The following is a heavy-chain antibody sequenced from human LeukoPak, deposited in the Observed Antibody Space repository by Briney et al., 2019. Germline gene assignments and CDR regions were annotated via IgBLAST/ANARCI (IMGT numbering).Heavy chain of an antibody. D-gene: IGHD3-10*01. V-gene: IGHV3-23*01. CDR1: GFTSSAYA. Sequence: PGGSLRLSCAASGFTSSAYAMSWVRQAPGKGLEWVSGIITSGASTYYAGSVKGRFTISRDNSKNTLYLQINSLRAEDTAVYYCAKDPMVRGSTYDYWGQGTLVTVSS. CDR2: IITSGAST. J-gene: IGHJ4*02. CDR3: AKDPMVRGSTYDY.